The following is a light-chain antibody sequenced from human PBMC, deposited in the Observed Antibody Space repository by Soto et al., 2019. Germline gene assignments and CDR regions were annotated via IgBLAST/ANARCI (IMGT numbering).Light chain of an antibody. CDR2: AAS. Sequence: EIVMTQSPDTLSLSPGQRSTLSCRASQSVSSSLAWYQQKPGQAPRLLIYAASTRATGIPARFSGSGSGTEFTLTINSLQSEDFAVYYCQQYNNWWTFGQGTKVDI. CDR3: QQYNNWWT. J-gene: IGKJ1*01. V-gene: IGKV3-15*01. CDR1: QSVSSS.